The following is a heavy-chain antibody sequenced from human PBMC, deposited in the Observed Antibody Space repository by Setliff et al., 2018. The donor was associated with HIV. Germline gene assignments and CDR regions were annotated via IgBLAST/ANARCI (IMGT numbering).Heavy chain of an antibody. J-gene: IGHJ1*01. CDR2: ISASSSFK. D-gene: IGHD5-12*01. Sequence: PGGSLRLSCVASGFNFNSYGINWVRQAPGKGLEWVSSISASSSFKHYAESVKGRFTISRDNTKNSVYLQMNSLRAEDAGVYYCGRVTGGYSGFAHFWGQGTLVTVSS. V-gene: IGHV3-21*01. CDR3: GRVTGGYSGFAHF. CDR1: GFNFNSYG.